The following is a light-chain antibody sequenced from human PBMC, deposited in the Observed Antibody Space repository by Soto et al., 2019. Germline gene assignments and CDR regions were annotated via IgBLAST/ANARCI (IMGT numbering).Light chain of an antibody. Sequence: EVVFSQSPGTPSFSPGERATLSCRASPSVSGSNLAWYQQKPGQAPRLLIYDASNRATGIPARFSGSGSGTDFTLTISSLEPEDFAVYYCQQRSNWPQTLGQGTKVDIK. CDR3: QQRSNWPQT. CDR1: PSVSGSN. J-gene: IGKJ1*01. CDR2: DAS. V-gene: IGKV3-11*01.